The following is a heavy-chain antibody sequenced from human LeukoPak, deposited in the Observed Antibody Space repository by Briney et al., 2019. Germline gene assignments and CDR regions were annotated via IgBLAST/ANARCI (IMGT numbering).Heavy chain of an antibody. CDR3: TKYSGRIDY. CDR1: GFTFGDYA. CDR2: IRGKAYGGTT. Sequence: PGRSLRLSCTSSGFTFGDYAMSWFRQAPGKGREGVAFIRGKAYGGTTEYAASVKGRLIISRDDSKSIAYLQMNSLKTEDTAVYYCTKYSGRIDYWGQGTLVTVSS. D-gene: IGHD5-18*01. J-gene: IGHJ4*02. V-gene: IGHV3-49*03.